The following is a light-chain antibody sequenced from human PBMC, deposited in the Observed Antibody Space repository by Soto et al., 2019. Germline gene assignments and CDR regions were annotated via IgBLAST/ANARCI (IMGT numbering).Light chain of an antibody. J-gene: IGKJ2*01. CDR2: AAS. CDR1: QDISNW. CDR3: QQGNSFPRT. V-gene: IGKV1D-12*01. Sequence: DIQMTQSPSFVSASVGDRVTITCRASQDISNWLAWYQQKPGKAPRLLIYAASSLQTGVPSRFSGSGSGTEFTLTITSLQPEDYATYYCQQGNSFPRTFGQGTKLEIK.